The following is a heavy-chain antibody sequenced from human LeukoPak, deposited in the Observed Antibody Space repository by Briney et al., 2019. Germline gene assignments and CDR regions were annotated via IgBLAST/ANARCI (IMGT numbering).Heavy chain of an antibody. D-gene: IGHD3-22*01. V-gene: IGHV1-18*01. CDR2: ISAYNGNT. Sequence: ASVKVSCKASGYTFTSYGISWVRQAPGQGLEWMGWISAYNGNTNYAQKLQGRVTMTTDTSTSTAYMELRSLRSEDTAVYYCARGWYYDSSGYYFDYWGQGTLVTVSS. CDR3: ARGWYYDSSGYYFDY. CDR1: GYTFTSYG. J-gene: IGHJ4*02.